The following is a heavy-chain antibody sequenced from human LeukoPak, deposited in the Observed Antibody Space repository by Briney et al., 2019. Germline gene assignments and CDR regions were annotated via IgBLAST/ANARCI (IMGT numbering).Heavy chain of an antibody. CDR1: GFNFRSYG. V-gene: IGHV3-33*06. CDR2: IWYDGSNK. Sequence: PGRSLRLSCAASGFNFRSYGLHWVRQAPGKGLEGVAVIWYDGSNKYYADSVKGRFTISRDNSQNTLYLQMNSLRAEDTAVYYRAKGYCGGDCYTDYWGQGTLVTVSS. J-gene: IGHJ4*02. CDR3: AKGYCGGDCYTDY. D-gene: IGHD2-21*02.